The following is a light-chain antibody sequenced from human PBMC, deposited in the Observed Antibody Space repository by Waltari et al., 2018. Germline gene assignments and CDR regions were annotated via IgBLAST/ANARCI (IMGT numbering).Light chain of an antibody. CDR3: QNHERLPAM. J-gene: IGKJ1*01. V-gene: IGKV3-20*01. Sequence: DTVLTQSPGTLSLSPGERAALSCRASQTVGRYLAWYQQNPGQAPRLLIYGASSRATGIPDRFSGSGSGTDFSLTISRLEPEDCAVYYCQNHERLPAMFGQGTKVEIK. CDR1: QTVGRY. CDR2: GAS.